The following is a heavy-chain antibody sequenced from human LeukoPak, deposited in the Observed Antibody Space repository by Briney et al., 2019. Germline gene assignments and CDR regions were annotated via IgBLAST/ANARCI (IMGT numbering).Heavy chain of an antibody. CDR3: AKDQLPYGDYSGPDY. V-gene: IGHV3-9*01. CDR2: ISWNSGSI. CDR1: GFTFDDYA. Sequence: GGSLRLSCAASGFTFDDYAMHWVRQAPGKGLEWVSGISWNSGSIGYADSVKGRFTISRDNAKNSLYLQMNSLRAEDTALYYCAKDQLPYGDYSGPDYWGQGTLVTVSS. J-gene: IGHJ4*02. D-gene: IGHD4-17*01.